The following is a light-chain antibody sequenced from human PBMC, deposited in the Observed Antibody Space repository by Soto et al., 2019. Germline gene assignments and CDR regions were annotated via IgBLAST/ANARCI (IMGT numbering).Light chain of an antibody. CDR1: RSNIGSNS. Sequence: QSVLTQPPSASGTPGQRVTISCSGSRSNIGSNSVNWYQQFPGTAPKLLIYSNNQRPSGVPDRFSGSKSGTSASLAISGLQSEDEADYYCAAWDDSLNVVIFGGGTKLTVL. CDR2: SNN. V-gene: IGLV1-44*01. CDR3: AAWDDSLNVVI. J-gene: IGLJ2*01.